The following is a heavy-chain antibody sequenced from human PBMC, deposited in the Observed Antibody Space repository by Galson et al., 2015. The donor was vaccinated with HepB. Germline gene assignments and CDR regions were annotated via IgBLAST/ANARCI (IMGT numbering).Heavy chain of an antibody. V-gene: IGHV5-51*01. D-gene: IGHD6-19*01. Sequence: QSGAEVKKPGESLKISCQASGYSFSSYWIGWVRQIPGKGLKWMGIVHPGNSDTRYGPSFQGQVTISADKSIRTAYLQWGGLKASDSAMYYCARPRGATAVAGTVLRNYFCLDVWGQGTTVTVSS. CDR1: GYSFSSYW. CDR2: VHPGNSDT. CDR3: ARPRGATAVAGTVLRNYFCLDV. J-gene: IGHJ6*02.